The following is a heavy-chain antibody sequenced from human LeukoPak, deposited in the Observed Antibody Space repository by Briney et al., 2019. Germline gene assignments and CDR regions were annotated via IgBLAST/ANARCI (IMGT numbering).Heavy chain of an antibody. V-gene: IGHV1-69*05. D-gene: IGHD6-19*01. CDR1: GGTFSSYA. Sequence: GASVKVSCKASGGTFSSYAISWVRQAPGQGLEWMGGIIPIFGTANYAQKFQGRVTITTDESTSTAYMELSSLRSEDTAVYYCASSAIAVAGSMADYWGQGTPVTVSS. CDR2: IIPIFGTA. CDR3: ASSAIAVAGSMADY. J-gene: IGHJ4*02.